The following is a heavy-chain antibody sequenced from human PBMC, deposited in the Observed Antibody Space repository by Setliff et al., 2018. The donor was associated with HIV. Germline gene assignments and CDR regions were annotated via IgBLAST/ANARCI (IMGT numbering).Heavy chain of an antibody. D-gene: IGHD3-16*01. V-gene: IGHV4-61*09. CDR2: IYTSGST. Sequence: PSETLSLTCTVSGGSISSGSYYWSWIRQPAGKGLEWIGHIYTSGSTNYNPSLKSRVTLSIDRSRNQFSLKLSAVTAADTAVYFCASPRSLLVWYDAFDIWGQGTMVTVSS. CDR3: ASPRSLLVWYDAFDI. CDR1: GGSISSGSYY. J-gene: IGHJ3*02.